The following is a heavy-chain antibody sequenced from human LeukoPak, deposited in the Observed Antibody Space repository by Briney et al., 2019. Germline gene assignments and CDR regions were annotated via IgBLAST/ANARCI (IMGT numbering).Heavy chain of an antibody. CDR3: ARQASGWTPFGY. V-gene: IGHV4-59*11. CDR1: GGSISSHY. D-gene: IGHD6-19*01. CDR2: FYYSGST. J-gene: IGHJ4*02. Sequence: SETLSLTCTVSGGSISSHYWSWIRQPPGKGLEWIGYFYYSGSTNYNPSLKSRVTISVDTSKNQFSLKLSSVTAADTAVYYCARQASGWTPFGYWGQGTLVTVSS.